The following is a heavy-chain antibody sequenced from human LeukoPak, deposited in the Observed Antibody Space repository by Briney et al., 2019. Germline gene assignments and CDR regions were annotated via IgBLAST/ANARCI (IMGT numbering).Heavy chain of an antibody. D-gene: IGHD6-19*01. CDR2: IRYDGSNK. CDR3: AKSPSPPGIAVAGTAPIDY. J-gene: IGHJ4*02. V-gene: IGHV3-30*02. Sequence: PGGSLRLSCAASGFTFSSYGMHWVRQAPGKGPEWVAFIRYDGSNKYYADSVKGRFTISRDNSKNTLYLQMNSLRAEDTAVYYCAKSPSPPGIAVAGTAPIDYWGQGTLVTVSS. CDR1: GFTFSSYG.